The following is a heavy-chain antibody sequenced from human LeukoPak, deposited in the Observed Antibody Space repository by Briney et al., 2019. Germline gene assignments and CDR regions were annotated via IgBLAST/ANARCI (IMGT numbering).Heavy chain of an antibody. CDR2: IRYDGSNK. Sequence: PGGSLRLSCAASGFTFSSYGMHWVRQAPGKGLEWVAFIRYDGSNKYYADSVKGRFTISRDNAKNTLYLQMNSLRAEDTAVYYCAHYGYPQYALDVWGQGTMVTVSS. V-gene: IGHV3-30*02. J-gene: IGHJ3*01. CDR1: GFTFSSYG. D-gene: IGHD3-10*01. CDR3: AHYGYPQYALDV.